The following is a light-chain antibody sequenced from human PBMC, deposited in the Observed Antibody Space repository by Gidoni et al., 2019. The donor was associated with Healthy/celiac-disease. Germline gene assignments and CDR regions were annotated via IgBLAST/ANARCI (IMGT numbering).Light chain of an antibody. CDR1: QSISSY. J-gene: IGKJ3*01. CDR3: QQSYSTPFT. Sequence: DIQMTQSPSSPSASVGERVTITCRASQSISSYLNWYQQKPGKAPKLLIYAASSLQSGVPSRFSGSGSGTDFTLTISSLQPEDFATYYCQQSYSTPFTFGPGTKVDIK. CDR2: AAS. V-gene: IGKV1-39*01.